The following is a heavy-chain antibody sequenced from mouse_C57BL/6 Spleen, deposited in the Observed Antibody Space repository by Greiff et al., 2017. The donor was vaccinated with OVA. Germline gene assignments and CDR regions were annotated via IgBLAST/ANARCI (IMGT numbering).Heavy chain of an antibody. V-gene: IGHV1-81*01. CDR1: GYTFTSYG. D-gene: IGHD1-1*01. Sequence: VQLVESGAELARPGASVKLSCKASGYTFTSYGISWVKQRTGQGLEWIGEIYPRSGNTYYNEKFKGKATLTADKSSSTAYMELRSLTSEDSAVYLCARVEITDTTVVGDWFAYWGQGTLVTVSA. CDR3: ARVEITDTTVVGDWFAY. J-gene: IGHJ3*01. CDR2: IYPRSGNT.